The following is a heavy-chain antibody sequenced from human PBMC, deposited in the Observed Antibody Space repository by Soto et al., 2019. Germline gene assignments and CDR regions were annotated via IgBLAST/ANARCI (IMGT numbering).Heavy chain of an antibody. J-gene: IGHJ4*02. D-gene: IGHD3-10*01. CDR1: GYSFTTYW. CDR3: ARDRTYYGSGSYYFDY. Sequence: RGESLKISCKGSGYSFTTYWIGWVRQMPGKGLEWMGIIYPDDSDTRYSPSFQGLVTISADKSINTAYLQWSSLKASDTAIYYCARDRTYYGSGSYYFDYWGQGALVTVSS. V-gene: IGHV5-51*01. CDR2: IYPDDSDT.